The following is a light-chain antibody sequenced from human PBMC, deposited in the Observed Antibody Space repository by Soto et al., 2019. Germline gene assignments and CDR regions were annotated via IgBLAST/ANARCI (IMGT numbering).Light chain of an antibody. Sequence: EIVLTQSPGTLSLSPGERATLSCRASQSVSSSYLAWYQQKPGQAPRLLIYGASSRATGIPDRFSGSGSGTDLTLTISRLEPEDVAVYYGQQYGSSPPWTFGQGTKVEIK. CDR2: GAS. CDR1: QSVSSSY. V-gene: IGKV3-20*01. CDR3: QQYGSSPPWT. J-gene: IGKJ1*01.